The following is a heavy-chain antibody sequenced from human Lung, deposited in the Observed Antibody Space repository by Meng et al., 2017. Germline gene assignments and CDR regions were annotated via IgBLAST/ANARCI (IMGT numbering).Heavy chain of an antibody. CDR3: ARYVFDSSSLYSNWFDP. V-gene: IGHV4-31*03. J-gene: IGHJ5*02. CDR2: IHYSGST. Sequence: QVQLQESGPGLVKPSQTLSLTCTASGGSISSGTYYWGWIRQLPGKGLEWIAYIHYSGSTYYSPSIKSRVTISVDTSKNQLSLKLSSMTAAATAVYYCARYVFDSSSLYSNWFDPWGQGTLVTVSS. CDR1: GGSISSGTYY. D-gene: IGHD3-22*01.